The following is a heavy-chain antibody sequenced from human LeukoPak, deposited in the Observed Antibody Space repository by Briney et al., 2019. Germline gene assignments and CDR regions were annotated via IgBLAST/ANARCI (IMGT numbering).Heavy chain of an antibody. CDR2: ISSNGGST. Sequence: GGSLRLSCAASGFTFSSYAMPWVRQAPGKGLEYVSAISSNGGSTYYANSVKGRFTISRDNSKNTLYLQMGSLRAEDMAVYYCARYRGIAAAGTGYFDYWGQGTLVTVSS. CDR3: ARYRGIAAAGTGYFDY. J-gene: IGHJ4*02. D-gene: IGHD6-13*01. V-gene: IGHV3-64*01. CDR1: GFTFSSYA.